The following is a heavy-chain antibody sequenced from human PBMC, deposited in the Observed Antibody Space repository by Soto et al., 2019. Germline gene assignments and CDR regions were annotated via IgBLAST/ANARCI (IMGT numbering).Heavy chain of an antibody. Sequence: PSETLSLTCTVSGGSISSYYWSWIRQPPGKGLEWIGYIYHSGSTNYNPSLKSRVTISVDTSKNQFSLKLSSVTAADTAVYYCARASPGDYYDSSGRFDYWGQGTLVTVSS. CDR3: ARASPGDYYDSSGRFDY. CDR1: GGSISSYY. J-gene: IGHJ4*02. CDR2: IYHSGST. V-gene: IGHV4-59*01. D-gene: IGHD3-22*01.